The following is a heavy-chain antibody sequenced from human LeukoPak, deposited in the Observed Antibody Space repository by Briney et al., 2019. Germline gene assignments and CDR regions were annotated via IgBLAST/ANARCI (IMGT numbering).Heavy chain of an antibody. CDR1: GFTFSSYW. Sequence: GGSLRLSCAASGFTFSSYWMHWVRQAPGKGLVWVSRINSDGSSTSYADSVKGRFTISRDNAKNTLYLQMNSLRAEETAVYYCERPPLGYCSGGSCYGGFNWFAPWGQGTLVTVSS. V-gene: IGHV3-74*01. J-gene: IGHJ5*02. CDR2: INSDGSST. CDR3: ERPPLGYCSGGSCYGGFNWFAP. D-gene: IGHD2-15*01.